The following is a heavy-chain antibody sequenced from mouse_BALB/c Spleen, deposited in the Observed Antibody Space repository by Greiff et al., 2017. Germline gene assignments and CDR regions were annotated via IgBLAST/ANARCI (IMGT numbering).Heavy chain of an antibody. CDR3: ARDRRYGGGYYFDY. D-gene: IGHD2-14*01. J-gene: IGHJ2*01. V-gene: IGHV2-9*02. CDR2: IWAGGST. CDR1: GFSLTSYG. Sequence: ESGPGLVAPSQSLSITCTVSGFSLTSYGVHWVRQPPGKGLEWLGVIWAGGSTNYNSALMSRLSISKDNSKSQVFLKMNSLQTDDTAMYYCARDRRYGGGYYFDYWGQGTTLTVSS.